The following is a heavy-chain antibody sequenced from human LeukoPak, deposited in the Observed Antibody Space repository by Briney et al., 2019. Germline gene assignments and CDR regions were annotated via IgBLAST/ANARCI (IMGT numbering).Heavy chain of an antibody. CDR2: TSGSGGST. Sequence: GGSLRLSCAASGFTFSSYAMSWVRQAPGKGLEWVSATSGSGGSTYYADSVKGRFTISRDNSKNTLYLQMNSLRAEDTAVYYCAKPARGYYYYGMDVWGQGTTVTVSS. J-gene: IGHJ6*02. CDR1: GFTFSSYA. D-gene: IGHD3-10*01. CDR3: AKPARGYYYYGMDV. V-gene: IGHV3-23*01.